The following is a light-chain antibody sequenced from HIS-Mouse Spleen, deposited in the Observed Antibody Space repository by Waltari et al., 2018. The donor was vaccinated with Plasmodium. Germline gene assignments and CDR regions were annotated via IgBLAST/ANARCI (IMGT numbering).Light chain of an antibody. CDR3: QQYNNWSFT. Sequence: EIVMTQSPATLSLSPGERATPSCRDSQSVSSNLDWYQQKPGQAPRLLIYGASTRATGIPARFSGSGSGTEFTLTISSLQSEDFAVYYCQQYNNWSFTFGPGTKVDIK. V-gene: IGKV3-15*01. J-gene: IGKJ3*01. CDR2: GAS. CDR1: QSVSSN.